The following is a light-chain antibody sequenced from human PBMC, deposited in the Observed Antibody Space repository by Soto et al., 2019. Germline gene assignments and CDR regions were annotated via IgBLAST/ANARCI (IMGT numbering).Light chain of an antibody. J-gene: IGLJ3*02. V-gene: IGLV1-44*01. Sequence: QSVLPQPPSASGTPGQRVTISCSGTTSNIGSNAVHWYKQVPGAAPSVVIYNSDQRPSGVPDRFSGSKSGTSASLAISGLQSEDEADYYCATWDDSLNGFVFGGGTKLTVL. CDR2: NSD. CDR3: ATWDDSLNGFV. CDR1: TSNIGSNA.